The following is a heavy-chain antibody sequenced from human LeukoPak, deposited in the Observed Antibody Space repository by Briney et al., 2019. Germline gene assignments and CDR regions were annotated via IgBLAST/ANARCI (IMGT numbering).Heavy chain of an antibody. CDR1: GFTFSSYG. D-gene: IGHD2-2*01. CDR3: AKDDVAIVVVPAAAFDY. J-gene: IGHJ4*02. Sequence: GGSLRLSCAASGFTFSSYGMHWVRQAPGKGLEWVAVISYDGSNKYYADSVEGRFTISRDNSKNTLYLQMNSLRAEDTAVYYCAKDDVAIVVVPAAAFDYWGQGTLVTVSS. CDR2: ISYDGSNK. V-gene: IGHV3-30*18.